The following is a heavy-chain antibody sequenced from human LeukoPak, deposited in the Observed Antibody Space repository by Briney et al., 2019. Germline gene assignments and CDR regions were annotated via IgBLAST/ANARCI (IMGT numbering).Heavy chain of an antibody. CDR1: GFTFSSYA. Sequence: GGSLRLSCAASGFTFSSYAMSWVRQAPGKGLEWVSVIYSGGSTYYADSVKGRFTISRDNAKNSLYLQMNSLRAEDTALYYCAREVSEGFDFWGQGTLVTVSS. CDR3: AREVSEGFDF. J-gene: IGHJ4*02. D-gene: IGHD3-22*01. V-gene: IGHV3-23*03. CDR2: IYSGGST.